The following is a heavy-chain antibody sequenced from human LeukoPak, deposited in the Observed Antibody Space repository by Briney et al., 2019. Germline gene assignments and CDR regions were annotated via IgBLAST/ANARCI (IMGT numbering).Heavy chain of an antibody. J-gene: IGHJ4*02. Sequence: AGGSLGLSCAASGFTLSSYAMSWVRQAPGKGLEWVSAISDTGNTYHADSVKGRFTISRDSSKNTLFLQMNRLRPEDAAVYYCAKAPVTTCRGAFCYPFDYWGLGTLVTVSS. CDR1: GFTLSSYA. V-gene: IGHV3-23*01. CDR2: ISDTGNT. D-gene: IGHD2-15*01. CDR3: AKAPVTTCRGAFCYPFDY.